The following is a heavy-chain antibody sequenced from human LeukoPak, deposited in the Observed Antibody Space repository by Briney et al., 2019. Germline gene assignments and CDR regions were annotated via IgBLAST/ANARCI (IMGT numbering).Heavy chain of an antibody. Sequence: GGSLRLSCAASGFTFSSYAMSWVRQAPGKGLEWVSVISGSGGSTYYADSVKGRFTISRDNSKNTLYLQMNSLRAEDTAVYYCARDKPASDAFDIWGQGTMVTVSS. CDR1: GFTFSSYA. D-gene: IGHD2-2*01. CDR3: ARDKPASDAFDI. J-gene: IGHJ3*02. CDR2: ISGSGGST. V-gene: IGHV3-23*01.